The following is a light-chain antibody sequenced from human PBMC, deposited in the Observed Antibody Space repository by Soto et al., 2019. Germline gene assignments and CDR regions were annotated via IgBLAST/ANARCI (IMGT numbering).Light chain of an antibody. V-gene: IGLV2-14*01. CDR3: SSYTSSRALLYV. J-gene: IGLJ1*01. CDR1: SSDVGGYNY. Sequence: QSALTQPASVSGSPGQSITISCTGTSSDVGGYNYVSWYQQHPGKAPKLVIYDVSNRPSGVSDRVSGFKSGSTASLTISGVQAEDEADYYCSSYTSSRALLYVFGTGTKVTVL. CDR2: DVS.